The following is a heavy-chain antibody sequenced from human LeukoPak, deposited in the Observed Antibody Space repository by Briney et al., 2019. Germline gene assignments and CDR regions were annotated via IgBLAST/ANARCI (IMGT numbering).Heavy chain of an antibody. CDR3: ARGLSPYYYDSSGYAILDY. J-gene: IGHJ4*02. Sequence: SVKVSCKASGGTYSSYDSSSVRQATGQGLDWMGGIISIFGTANYAQKFQGRVTITADESTSTAYMELSSLRSEDTAVYYCARGLSPYYYDSSGYAILDYWGQGTLVTVSS. V-gene: IGHV1-69*13. CDR1: GGTYSSYD. CDR2: IISIFGTA. D-gene: IGHD3-22*01.